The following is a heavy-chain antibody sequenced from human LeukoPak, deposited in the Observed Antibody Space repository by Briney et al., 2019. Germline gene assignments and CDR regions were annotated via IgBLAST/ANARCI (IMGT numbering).Heavy chain of an antibody. Sequence: GASVKVSCKASGGTFSSYAISWVRQAPGQGLEWMGGIIPIFGTADYAQKFQGRVTITADKSTSTAYMELSSLRSEDTAVYYCARGTAGNFADYWGQGTLVTVSS. CDR2: IIPIFGTA. D-gene: IGHD6-13*01. J-gene: IGHJ4*02. CDR1: GGTFSSYA. CDR3: ARGTAGNFADY. V-gene: IGHV1-69*06.